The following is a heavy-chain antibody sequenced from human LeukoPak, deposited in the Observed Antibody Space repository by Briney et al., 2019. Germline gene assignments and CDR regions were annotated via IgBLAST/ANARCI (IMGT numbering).Heavy chain of an antibody. CDR1: GGSISSGDYY. D-gene: IGHD3-22*01. CDR2: MYYSGST. CDR3: ARPYYYDSRIDP. V-gene: IGHV4-30-4*01. Sequence: SQTLFLTCTVSGGSISSGDYYWSWIRQPPGKGLEWIAYMYYSGSTYYNPSLKSRVTMSADTSKNQLSLKLSSVTTADTAVYYCARPYYYDSRIDPWGQGILVTVSS. J-gene: IGHJ5*02.